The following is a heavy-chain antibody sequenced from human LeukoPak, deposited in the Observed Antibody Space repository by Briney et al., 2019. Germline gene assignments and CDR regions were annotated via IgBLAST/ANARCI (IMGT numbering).Heavy chain of an antibody. Sequence: PGGSLRLSCAASGFTFSSYSMNWVRQAPGKGLEWVSSISSSSSYIYYADSVKGRFTISRDNAKNSLYLQMNSLRAEDTAVYYCAREGVSYSSGWLDYYYYYMDVWGKGTTATISS. CDR2: ISSSSSYI. V-gene: IGHV3-21*01. CDR1: GFTFSSYS. D-gene: IGHD6-19*01. CDR3: AREGVSYSSGWLDYYYYYMDV. J-gene: IGHJ6*03.